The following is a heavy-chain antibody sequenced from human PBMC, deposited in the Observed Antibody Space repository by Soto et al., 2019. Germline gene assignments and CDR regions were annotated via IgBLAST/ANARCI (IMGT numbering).Heavy chain of an antibody. D-gene: IGHD3-22*01. CDR2: IYNSGST. CDR1: DGSVSSDSYY. CDR3: GRVPTDYADSSGYYSFDY. V-gene: IGHV4-61*01. Sequence: QVQLQESGPGLVKPSETLSLTCSVSDGSVSSDSYYWSWMRQPPGKGLEWVGYIYNSGSTNYNPSLKRRVTISADTSKNQFSLNLRSVTAADTAVYYCGRVPTDYADSSGYYSFDYWGQGTLVTVSS. J-gene: IGHJ4*02.